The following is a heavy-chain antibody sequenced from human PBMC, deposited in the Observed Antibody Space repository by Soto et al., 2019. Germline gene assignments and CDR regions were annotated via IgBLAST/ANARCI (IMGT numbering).Heavy chain of an antibody. D-gene: IGHD1-1*01. CDR1: GDSVSSNSAA. V-gene: IGHV6-1*01. Sequence: SQTLSLTCAISGDSVSSNSAAWNWIRQSPARGLEWLGRTYYRSKWYNDYAVSMKSRISINPDTSENQFSLQLNSVTPEDTAVYYCARGTDSSFDYWGQGSLVTVSS. CDR3: ARGTDSSFDY. J-gene: IGHJ4*02. CDR2: TYYRSKWYN.